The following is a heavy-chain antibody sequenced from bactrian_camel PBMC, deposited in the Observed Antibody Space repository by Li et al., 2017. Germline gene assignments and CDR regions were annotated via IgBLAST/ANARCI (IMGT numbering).Heavy chain of an antibody. D-gene: IGHD3*01. Sequence: HVQLVESGGDLVQPGGSLRLSCVASGFTLSTHDMTWVRQASGKGLEWVSSISSGGDRSYYANSVKGRFTISRDNAVNTLYLQMNSLKSEDTAVYYCATDRSYGTRNWVQSTRGQGTQVTVS. CDR2: ISSGGDRS. V-gene: IGHV3S1*01. CDR1: GFTLSTHD. CDR3: ATDRSYGTRNWVQST. J-gene: IGHJ4*01.